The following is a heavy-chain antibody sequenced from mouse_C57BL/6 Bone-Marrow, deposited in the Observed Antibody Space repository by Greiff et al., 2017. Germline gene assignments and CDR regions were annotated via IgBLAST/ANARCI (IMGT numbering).Heavy chain of an antibody. CDR3: ARYDYDDYAMDY. CDR1: GYAFSSYW. Sequence: VKLVESGAELVKPGASVKISCKASGYAFSSYWMNWVKQRPGKGLEWIGQIYPGDGDTNYNGKFKGKATLTADKSSSTAYMQLSSLTSEDSAVYFCARYDYDDYAMDYWGQGTSVTVSS. CDR2: IYPGDGDT. V-gene: IGHV1-80*01. J-gene: IGHJ4*01. D-gene: IGHD2-4*01.